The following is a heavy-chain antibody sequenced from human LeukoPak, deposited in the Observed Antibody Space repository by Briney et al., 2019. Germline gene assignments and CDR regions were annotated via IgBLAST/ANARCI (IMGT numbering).Heavy chain of an antibody. Sequence: ASVKVSCTASRYTFTSYAMHWVRQAPGQRLEWMGWINAGNGNTKYSQKFQGRVTITRDTSASTAYMELSSLRSEDTAVYYCASLLRQQLVPFSDAFDIWGQGTMVTVSS. CDR1: RYTFTSYA. CDR2: INAGNGNT. D-gene: IGHD6-13*01. CDR3: ASLLRQQLVPFSDAFDI. V-gene: IGHV1-3*01. J-gene: IGHJ3*02.